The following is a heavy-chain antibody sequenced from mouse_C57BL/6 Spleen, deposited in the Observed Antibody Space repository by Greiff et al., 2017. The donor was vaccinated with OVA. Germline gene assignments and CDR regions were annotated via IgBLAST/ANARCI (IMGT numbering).Heavy chain of an antibody. D-gene: IGHD1-1*01. J-gene: IGHJ2*01. V-gene: IGHV3-6*01. CDR3: ARNVPNYYGSSPPYFDY. CDR2: ISYDGSN. Sequence: DVQLQESGPGLVKPSQSLSLTCSVTGYSITSGYYWNWIRQFPGNKLEWMGYISYDGSNNYNPSLKNRISITRDTSKNQFFLKLNSVTTEDTATYYCARNVPNYYGSSPPYFDYWGQGTTLTVSS. CDR1: GYSITSGYY.